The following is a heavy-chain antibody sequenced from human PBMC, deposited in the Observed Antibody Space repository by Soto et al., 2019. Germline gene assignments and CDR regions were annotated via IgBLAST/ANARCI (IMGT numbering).Heavy chain of an antibody. D-gene: IGHD1-26*01. CDR1: GFSLSTSGVA. CDR2: IYWEDDK. V-gene: IGHV2-5*02. CDR3: ARSSGRDYVFTVWWAFDY. Sequence: QITLKESGPTLVKPTQTLTLTCSFSGFSLSTSGVAVGWIRQPPGKALEWLAVIYWEDDKRYSPSLRSRLTITKDTSKNQVVLTMTNMDPADTATYYCARSSGRDYVFTVWWAFDYWGQGTLVTVSS. J-gene: IGHJ4*02.